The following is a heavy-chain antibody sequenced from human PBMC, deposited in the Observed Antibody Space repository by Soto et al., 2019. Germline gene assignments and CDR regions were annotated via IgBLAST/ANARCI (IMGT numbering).Heavy chain of an antibody. J-gene: IGHJ5*02. CDR1: GFTFSAYD. CDR2: IGTQHDT. Sequence: EVQLVESGGGLVQPGGSLRLSCAASGFTFSAYDMHWVRQATGKGLEWVAAIGTQHDTYYPDSVKGRFTISRENAKNFLYLQIHSPRAGARAMYYCARQASYWQGGGGWFDPWGQGTLVTVSS. D-gene: IGHD2-8*02. CDR3: ARQASYWQGGGGWFDP. V-gene: IGHV3-13*01.